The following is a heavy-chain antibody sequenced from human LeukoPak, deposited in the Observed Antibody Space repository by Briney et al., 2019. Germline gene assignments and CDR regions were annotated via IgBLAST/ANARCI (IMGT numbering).Heavy chain of an antibody. V-gene: IGHV3-48*04. Sequence: GGSLRLSCAASGFTFSSYSMNWVRQAPGKGLEWVSYISSSSSTIYYADSVKGRFTISRDNAKNSLYLQMNSLRAEDTAVYYCASLLRWRPLDYWGQGTLVTVSS. J-gene: IGHJ4*02. D-gene: IGHD4-23*01. CDR3: ASLLRWRPLDY. CDR2: ISSSSSTI. CDR1: GFTFSSYS.